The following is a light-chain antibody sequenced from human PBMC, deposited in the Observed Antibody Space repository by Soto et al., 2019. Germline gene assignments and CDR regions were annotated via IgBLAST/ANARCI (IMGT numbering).Light chain of an antibody. CDR1: ESVSSN. CDR2: GAS. CDR3: QQYNKWPLT. V-gene: IGKV3-15*01. J-gene: IGKJ4*01. Sequence: EIVMTQSPATLSVSQGERVTLSCRASESVSSNLAWYQQKPGQAPRLLIYGASTRATGIPARFSGSGSGTEFTLTISSLQSEDFAGYYCQQYNKWPLTFGGGTKVEIK.